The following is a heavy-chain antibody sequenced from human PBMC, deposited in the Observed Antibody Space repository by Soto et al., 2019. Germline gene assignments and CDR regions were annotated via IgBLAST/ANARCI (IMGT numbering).Heavy chain of an antibody. J-gene: IGHJ6*03. CDR3: ARNHGYDYYYYMDV. Sequence: QVQLVQSGAEVKKPGASVKVSCKASGYTFTSYGISWVRQAPGQGLEWMGWISGYNGNTNNAQKLQGRGTMTTDTSTSTAYMELRSLRSDDTAVYYCARNHGYDYYYYMDVWGKGTTVTVSS. V-gene: IGHV1-18*01. CDR2: ISGYNGNT. CDR1: GYTFTSYG.